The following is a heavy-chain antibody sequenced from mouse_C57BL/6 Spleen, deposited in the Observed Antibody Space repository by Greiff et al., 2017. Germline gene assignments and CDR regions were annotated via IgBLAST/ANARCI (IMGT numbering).Heavy chain of an antibody. V-gene: IGHV5-9-1*02. J-gene: IGHJ2*01. CDR3: TREGSGYFGD. CDR2: ISSGGDYI. D-gene: IGHD3-2*02. CDR1: GFTFSSYA. Sequence: EVQRVESGEGLVKPGGSLKLSCAASGFTFSSYAMSWVRQTPEKRLEWVAYISSGGDYIYYADTVKGRFTISRDNAWNTLYLQMSSLKSEDTAMYYWTREGSGYFGDWGQGTTLTVSS.